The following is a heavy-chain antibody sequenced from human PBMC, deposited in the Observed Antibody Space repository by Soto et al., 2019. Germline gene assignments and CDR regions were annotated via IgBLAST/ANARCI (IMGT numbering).Heavy chain of an antibody. V-gene: IGHV1-8*01. D-gene: IGHD3-10*01. Sequence: QVQLVQSGAEVKKPGASVKVSCKASGYTFTSFDINWVRQATGQGLEWMGWMNPNSGNTGYAQKFQGRVTMTRNTSISTDYMELSSLRSEDTAVYYCAGARGANSPENPFDYWGQGTLVTVSS. CDR1: GYTFTSFD. CDR3: AGARGANSPENPFDY. CDR2: MNPNSGNT. J-gene: IGHJ4*02.